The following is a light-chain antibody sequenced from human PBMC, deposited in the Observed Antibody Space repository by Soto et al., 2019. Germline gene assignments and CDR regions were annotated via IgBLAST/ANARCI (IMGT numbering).Light chain of an antibody. CDR3: QQRSNWPPGT. J-gene: IGKJ5*01. CDR2: DAS. Sequence: EIVLTQSPATLSLSPGERATLSCRASQSVSSYLAWYQQKPGQAPRLLIYDASNRATGIPARFSGSGSGTDLTLTISSLEPEDFAVYYCQQRSNWPPGTFGPRTRLEIK. CDR1: QSVSSY. V-gene: IGKV3-11*01.